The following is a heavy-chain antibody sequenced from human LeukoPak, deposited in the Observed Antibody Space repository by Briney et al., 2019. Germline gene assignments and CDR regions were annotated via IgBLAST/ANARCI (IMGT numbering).Heavy chain of an antibody. CDR2: ISSSSSYI. CDR1: GFTFSSYE. D-gene: IGHD6-19*01. Sequence: GGSLRLSCAASGFTFSSYEMNWVRQAPGKGLEWVSSISSSSSYIYYADSVKGRFTISRDNAKNSLYLQMNSLRAEDTAVYYCARDLRAYSSGWTSDYWGQGTLVTVSS. V-gene: IGHV3-21*01. J-gene: IGHJ4*02. CDR3: ARDLRAYSSGWTSDY.